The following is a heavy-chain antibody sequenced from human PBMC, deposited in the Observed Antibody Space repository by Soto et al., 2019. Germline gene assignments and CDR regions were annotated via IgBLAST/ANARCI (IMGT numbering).Heavy chain of an antibody. J-gene: IGHJ4*02. V-gene: IGHV4-31*03. D-gene: IGHD3-9*01. CDR1: GCSISSGGYY. Sequence: PSETPSLTFTVSGCSISSGGYYWSWILQHPGKGLEWIGYIYYSGSTYYNPSLKSRVTISVDTSKNQFSLKLSSVTAADTAVYYCARAPWGGYDILSGYYYFDYWGQRTLVTVSS. CDR3: ARAPWGGYDILSGYYYFDY. CDR2: IYYSGST.